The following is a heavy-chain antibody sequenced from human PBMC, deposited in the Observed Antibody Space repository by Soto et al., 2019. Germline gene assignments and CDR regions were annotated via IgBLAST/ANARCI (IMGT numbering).Heavy chain of an antibody. Sequence: QVQLVESGGGVVQPGRSLRLSCAASGFSFSSYDMHWVRQAPGKGLEWVAPISYDGSNEHYADSVKGRFTISRDNSKNTLYMQRNSLRSEDTGVYYCAKYGCSNGWRFGFLGQGTLVTVSS. D-gene: IGHD6-19*01. CDR3: AKYGCSNGWRFGF. V-gene: IGHV3-30*18. CDR1: GFSFSSYD. J-gene: IGHJ4*02. CDR2: ISYDGSNE.